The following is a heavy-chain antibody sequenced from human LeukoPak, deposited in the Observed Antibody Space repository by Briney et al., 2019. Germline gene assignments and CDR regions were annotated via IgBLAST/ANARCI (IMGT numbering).Heavy chain of an antibody. J-gene: IGHJ4*02. CDR2: VSGDGENT. D-gene: IGHD2/OR15-2a*01. CDR1: GFTFSAYW. CDR3: TRDLSPAHF. Sequence: GGSLRLSCATSGFTFSAYWMHWVRQAPGKGLVWVSRVSGDGENTVYADSVKGRFTISRDNARNTLYLQMSSLRVDDTAVYYCTRDLSPAHFWGQGTLVTVSS. V-gene: IGHV3-74*01.